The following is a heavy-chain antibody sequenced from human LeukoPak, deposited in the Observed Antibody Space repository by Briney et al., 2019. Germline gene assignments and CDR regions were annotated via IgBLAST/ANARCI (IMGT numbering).Heavy chain of an antibody. CDR1: GFTFSSYG. Sequence: PGGSLRLSCAASGFTFSSYGMHWVRQAPGKGLEWVAFIRYDGSNKYYADSVKGRFTISRDNSKNTLYLQMNSLRAEDTAVYYCASRHSSSWYQFDYWGQGTLVTVSS. CDR3: ASRHSSSWYQFDY. V-gene: IGHV3-30*02. CDR2: IRYDGSNK. D-gene: IGHD6-13*01. J-gene: IGHJ4*02.